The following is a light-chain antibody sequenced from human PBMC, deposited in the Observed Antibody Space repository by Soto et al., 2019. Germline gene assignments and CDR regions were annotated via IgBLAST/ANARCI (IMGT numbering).Light chain of an antibody. CDR1: QSVSGY. CDR3: QQRSDWPPLT. V-gene: IGKV3-11*01. J-gene: IGKJ4*01. Sequence: ETVLTQSPSTLSLSPGERATLSCRASQSVSGYVAWYQQKPCQAPRLLIYDVFNRATGIPPRFSGSGSGTDFTLTISSLEPEDFAVYYGQQRSDWPPLTCGGGTKVEIK. CDR2: DVF.